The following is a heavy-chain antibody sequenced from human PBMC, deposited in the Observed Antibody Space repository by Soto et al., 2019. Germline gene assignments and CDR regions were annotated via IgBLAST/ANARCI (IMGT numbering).Heavy chain of an antibody. Sequence: GESLKISCKGSGYSFTIYCISWVLQMPWKGLEWMGRIDPSDSYTNYSPSFQGHVTISADKSISTAYLQWSSLKASDTAMYYCARYVDTAMVPYYYYYYGMDVWGQGTTVTVSS. CDR3: ARYVDTAMVPYYYYYYGMDV. J-gene: IGHJ6*02. V-gene: IGHV5-10-1*01. D-gene: IGHD5-18*01. CDR1: GYSFTIYC. CDR2: IDPSDSYT.